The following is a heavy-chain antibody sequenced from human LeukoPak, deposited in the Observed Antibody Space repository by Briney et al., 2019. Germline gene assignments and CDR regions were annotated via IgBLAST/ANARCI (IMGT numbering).Heavy chain of an antibody. J-gene: IGHJ3*02. V-gene: IGHV3-30-3*01. CDR1: GFTFSSYA. CDR2: ISYDGSNK. CDR3: ARAPMSYDSSGFGGAFDI. Sequence: PGGSLRLSCAASGFTFSSYAMHWVRQAPGKGLEWVAVISYDGSNKYYADSVKGRFTTSRDNSKNTLYLQMNSLRAEDTAMYYCARAPMSYDSSGFGGAFDIWGQGTMVTVSS. D-gene: IGHD3-22*01.